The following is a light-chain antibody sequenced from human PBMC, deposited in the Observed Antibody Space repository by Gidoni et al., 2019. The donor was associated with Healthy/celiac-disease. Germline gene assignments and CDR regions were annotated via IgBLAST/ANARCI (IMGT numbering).Light chain of an antibody. J-gene: IGLJ2*01. CDR1: TLGDKY. V-gene: IGLV3-1*01. CDR2: QDS. Sequence: SYELTQPPSVSVSPGQTASITCSGDTLGDKYACWYQQKPGQSPVLVIYQDSKRPSGIPERFSGSNSGNTATLTISGTQAMDEADYCCQAWDSSTAVFGGGPKLTVL. CDR3: QAWDSSTAV.